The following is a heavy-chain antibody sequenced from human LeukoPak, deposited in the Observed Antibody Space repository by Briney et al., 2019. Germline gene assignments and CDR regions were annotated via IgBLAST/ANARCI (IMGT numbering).Heavy chain of an antibody. V-gene: IGHV3-23*01. CDR3: AKDRDDYVWGSYLGAFDI. CDR2: IGGSGGST. J-gene: IGHJ3*02. CDR1: GFTFSSYA. Sequence: PGGSLRLSCAASGFTFSSYAMSWVRQAPGKGLEWVSLIGGSGGSTYYADSVKGRFTTSRDNSKNTLYLQMNSLRAEDTAVFYCAKDRDDYVWGSYLGAFDIWGQGTMVTVSS. D-gene: IGHD3-16*01.